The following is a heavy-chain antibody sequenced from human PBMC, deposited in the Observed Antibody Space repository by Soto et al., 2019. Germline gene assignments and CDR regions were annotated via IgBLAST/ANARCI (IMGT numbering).Heavy chain of an antibody. Sequence: GGSLRLSCAASGFTFSNAWMSWVRQAPGKGLEWVGRIKSKTDGGTTDYAAPVKGRFTISRDDSKNTLYLQMNSLKTEDTAVYYCHTSYSSGWYEVDYWGQGTLVTVSS. D-gene: IGHD6-19*01. CDR3: HTSYSSGWYEVDY. CDR2: IKSKTDGGTT. V-gene: IGHV3-15*01. CDR1: GFTFSNAW. J-gene: IGHJ4*02.